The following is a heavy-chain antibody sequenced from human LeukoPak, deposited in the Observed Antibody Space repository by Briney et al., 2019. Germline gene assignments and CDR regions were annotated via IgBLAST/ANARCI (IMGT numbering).Heavy chain of an antibody. Sequence: SETLSLTCTVSGGSISSSSYYWGWIRQPPGKGLEWIGSIYYSGSTYYNPSRKSRVTISVDTSKNQFSLKLSSVTAADTAVYYCARGYYYDSSGYYYAPFDYWGQGTLVTVSS. CDR1: GGSISSSSYY. V-gene: IGHV4-39*01. CDR2: IYYSGST. J-gene: IGHJ4*02. D-gene: IGHD3-22*01. CDR3: ARGYYYDSSGYYYAPFDY.